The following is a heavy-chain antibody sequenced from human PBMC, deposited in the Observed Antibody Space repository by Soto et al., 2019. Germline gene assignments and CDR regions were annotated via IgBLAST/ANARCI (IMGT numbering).Heavy chain of an antibody. J-gene: IGHJ4*02. CDR2: IYSSGTA. Sequence: SETLSLTCTVSGGSITSSNYYWSWIRQSPGEGLEWIGHIYSSGTAYYNPSLMSRVSMSIDTSKNQFSLNLNSVTVADTAVYFCARELRGYSYGPGEVYWGRGTLVTVSS. D-gene: IGHD5-18*01. CDR3: ARELRGYSYGPGEVY. V-gene: IGHV4-30-4*01. CDR1: GGSITSSNYY.